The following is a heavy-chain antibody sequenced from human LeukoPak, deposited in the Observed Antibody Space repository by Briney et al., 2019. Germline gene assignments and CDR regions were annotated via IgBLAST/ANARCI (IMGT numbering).Heavy chain of an antibody. D-gene: IGHD3-10*01. CDR3: ARDLLFWGSGTPFDY. Sequence: SETLSLTCAVSGGSISSSNWWSWVRQPPGKGLEWIGEIYHSGSTNYNPSLKSRVTISVDTSKNQFSLKLSSVTAADTAVYYCARDLLFWGSGTPFDYWGQGTLVTVSS. CDR1: GGSISSSNW. V-gene: IGHV4-4*02. J-gene: IGHJ4*02. CDR2: IYHSGST.